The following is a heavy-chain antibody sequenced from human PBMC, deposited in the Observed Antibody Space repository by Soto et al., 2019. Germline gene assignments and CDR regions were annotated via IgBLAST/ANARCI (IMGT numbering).Heavy chain of an antibody. CDR2: IKQDGSEK. V-gene: IGHV3-7*05. J-gene: IGHJ4*02. Sequence: GGSLRLSCAASGFTFSSYWMSWVRQAPGKGLEWVANIKQDGSEKYYVDSVKGRFTISRDNAKNSLYLQMNSLRAEDTAVYYCVRLGSRNYYDSSVFDYWGQGTLVTVSS. D-gene: IGHD3-22*01. CDR1: GFTFSSYW. CDR3: VRLGSRNYYDSSVFDY.